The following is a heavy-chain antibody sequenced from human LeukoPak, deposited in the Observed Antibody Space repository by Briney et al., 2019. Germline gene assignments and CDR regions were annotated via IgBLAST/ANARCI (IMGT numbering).Heavy chain of an antibody. J-gene: IGHJ4*02. CDR1: GFTFSSYG. CDR2: IRYEGSNK. D-gene: IGHD3-22*01. V-gene: IGHV3-30*02. Sequence: GGTLRLSCAASGFTFSSYGIHWVRQAPGKGLEWVAFIRYEGSNKYYADSVKGRFTISRDNSKSTLYLQMKSLRAEDTALYYCAKNLENYYDSSPLDYWGQGTLVTVSS. CDR3: AKNLENYYDSSPLDY.